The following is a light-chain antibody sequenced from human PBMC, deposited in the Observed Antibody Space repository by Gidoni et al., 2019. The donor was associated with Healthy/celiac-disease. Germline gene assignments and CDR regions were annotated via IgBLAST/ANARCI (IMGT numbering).Light chain of an antibody. Sequence: DIQMTQSPSTLSASVGDRVTITCRASQSISSWLAWYQQKPGKAPKLLIYDASSLESGVPSMFSGSGSGTEFTLTISSLQPDDFATYYCQQYNSYSITFGQGTRLEIK. CDR3: QQYNSYSIT. CDR1: QSISSW. CDR2: DAS. J-gene: IGKJ5*01. V-gene: IGKV1-5*01.